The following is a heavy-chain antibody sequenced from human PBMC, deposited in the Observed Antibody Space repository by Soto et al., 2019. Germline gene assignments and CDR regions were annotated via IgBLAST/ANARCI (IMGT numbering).Heavy chain of an antibody. CDR2: ISSSSSYI. D-gene: IGHD4-4*01. CDR1: GFTFSSYS. CDR3: ARSMTTAPGYYYYGMDV. J-gene: IGHJ6*02. Sequence: PGGSLRLSCAASGFTFSSYSMNWVRQAPGKGLEWVSSISSSSSYIYYADSVKGRFTISRDNAKNSLYLQMNSLRAEDTAVYYCARSMTTAPGYYYYGMDVWGQGTTVTVPS. V-gene: IGHV3-21*01.